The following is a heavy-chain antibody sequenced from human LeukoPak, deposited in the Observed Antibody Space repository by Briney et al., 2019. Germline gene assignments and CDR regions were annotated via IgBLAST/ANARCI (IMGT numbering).Heavy chain of an antibody. Sequence: GASVKVSRKASGYTFTGYYMHWVRQAPGQGLEWMGWINPNSGGTNYAQKFQGRVTMTRDTSISTAYMELSRLRSDDTAVYYCAREDRVPAATVRYYFDYWGQGTLVTVSS. J-gene: IGHJ4*02. CDR2: INPNSGGT. V-gene: IGHV1-2*02. D-gene: IGHD2-2*01. CDR3: AREDRVPAATVRYYFDY. CDR1: GYTFTGYY.